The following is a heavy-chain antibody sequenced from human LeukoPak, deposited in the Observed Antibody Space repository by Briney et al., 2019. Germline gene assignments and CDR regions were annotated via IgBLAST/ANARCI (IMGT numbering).Heavy chain of an antibody. J-gene: IGHJ4*02. CDR2: ISSSSSYI. Sequence: GGSLRLSCAASEFSFSIYSMNWVRQAPGKGLEWVSSISSSSSYIYYADSVKGRFTISRDNAKNSLYLQMDSLRAEDTAVYYCARAYYGSGTSHFDSWGQGTLVTVSS. V-gene: IGHV3-21*01. CDR1: EFSFSIYS. D-gene: IGHD3-10*01. CDR3: ARAYYGSGTSHFDS.